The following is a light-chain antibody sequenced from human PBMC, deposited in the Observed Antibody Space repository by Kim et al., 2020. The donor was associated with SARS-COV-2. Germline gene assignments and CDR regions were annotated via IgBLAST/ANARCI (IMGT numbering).Light chain of an antibody. V-gene: IGKV3-20*01. J-gene: IGKJ1*01. Sequence: FAPGESATLSCRASRSVSSNALARQQQKPGQAPRLLIYGASNRATGIPDRFSGSGSGTDFTLTISRLEPEDFAVYYCLQYGTSPAFGQGTKVDIK. CDR3: LQYGTSPA. CDR1: RSVSSNA. CDR2: GAS.